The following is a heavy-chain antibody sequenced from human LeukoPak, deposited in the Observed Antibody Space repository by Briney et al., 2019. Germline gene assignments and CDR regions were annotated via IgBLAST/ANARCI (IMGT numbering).Heavy chain of an antibody. D-gene: IGHD3-16*01. J-gene: IGHJ5*02. V-gene: IGHV1-2*02. CDR2: INPNSGGT. CDR1: GYSFTDYY. CDR3: ARADRLHGGPYLIGP. Sequence: ASVKVSCKTSGYSFTDYYMHWVRQAPGQGLEWMGWINPNSGGTSSAQKFQGRITMTRDTSITTVYMEVSWLTSDDTAIYYCARADRLHGGPYLIGPWGQGTLVTVSS.